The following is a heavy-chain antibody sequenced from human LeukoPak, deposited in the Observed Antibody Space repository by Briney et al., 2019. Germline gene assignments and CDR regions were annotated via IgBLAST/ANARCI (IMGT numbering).Heavy chain of an antibody. J-gene: IGHJ4*02. CDR1: GFTVSSNY. V-gene: IGHV3-66*04. Sequence: GGSLRLSCAASGFTVSSNYMSWVRQAPGKGLEWVSVIYSGGSTYYADSVKGRFTISRDNSKNTLYLQMNSLRAEDTAVYYCAQHSGYYGSGSYYNYFDYWGQGTLVTVSS. CDR3: AQHSGYYGSGSYYNYFDY. CDR2: IYSGGST. D-gene: IGHD3-10*01.